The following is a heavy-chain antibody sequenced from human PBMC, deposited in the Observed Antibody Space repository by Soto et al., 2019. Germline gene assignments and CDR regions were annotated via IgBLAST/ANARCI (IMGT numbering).Heavy chain of an antibody. D-gene: IGHD2-2*01. CDR1: GGSFSSYA. CDR3: ARDLDPQVKAAMDYYYYGMDV. Sequence: SVKVSCTAAGGSFSSYAIVWVRQAPGQGLEWMGGIIPIFGTANYAQKFQGRVTITADKSTSTAYMELSSLRSEDTAVYYCARDLDPQVKAAMDYYYYGMDVWGQATTVIVT. V-gene: IGHV1-69*06. J-gene: IGHJ6*02. CDR2: IIPIFGTA.